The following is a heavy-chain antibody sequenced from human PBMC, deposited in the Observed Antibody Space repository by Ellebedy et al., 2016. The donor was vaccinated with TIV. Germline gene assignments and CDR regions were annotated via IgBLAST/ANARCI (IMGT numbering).Heavy chain of an antibody. V-gene: IGHV5-51*01. J-gene: IGHJ6*02. CDR1: GYNFTSDW. CDR2: IYPGDSDT. CDR3: ARGHAMDV. Sequence: GESLKISCKGFGYNFTSDWIGWVRQMPGKGLEWMGIIYPGDSDTRYSPSFQGQVTISADKSISTAYLQWSGLKPSDTAVYYCARGHAMDVWGQGTTVTVSS.